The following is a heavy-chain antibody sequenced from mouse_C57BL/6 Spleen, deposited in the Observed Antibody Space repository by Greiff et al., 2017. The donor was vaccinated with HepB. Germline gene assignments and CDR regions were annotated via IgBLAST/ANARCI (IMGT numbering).Heavy chain of an antibody. CDR3: ARRGGDYYGSYFDY. V-gene: IGHV1-19*01. CDR2: INPYNGGT. Sequence: VQLQQSGPVLVKPGASVKMSCKASGYTFTDYYMNWVKQSHGKSLEWIGVINPYNGGTSYNQKFKGKATLTVDKSSSTAYMELNSLTSEDSAVYYCARRGGDYYGSYFDYWGQGTTLTVSS. D-gene: IGHD1-1*01. J-gene: IGHJ2*01. CDR1: GYTFTDYY.